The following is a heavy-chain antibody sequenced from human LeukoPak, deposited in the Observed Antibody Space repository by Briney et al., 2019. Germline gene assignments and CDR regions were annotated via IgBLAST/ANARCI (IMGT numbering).Heavy chain of an antibody. D-gene: IGHD1-7*01. Sequence: PSETLSLTCIVPGGSISSSSYYWTWIRQSPGKGLEWIGTYSSGGSAYYNPSLTSRVSISKHTSDSQSSLRLYSVTAADTAVYYCARKQTGTMYDVWGQGTQVTVSS. CDR3: ARKQTGTMYDV. J-gene: IGHJ4*02. CDR2: YSSGGSA. V-gene: IGHV4-39*07. CDR1: GGSISSSSYY.